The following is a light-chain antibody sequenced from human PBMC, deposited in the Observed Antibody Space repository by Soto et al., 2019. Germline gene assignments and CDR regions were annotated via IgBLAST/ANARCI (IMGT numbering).Light chain of an antibody. Sequence: QSVLTQPRSLSGSPGQSVTISCTGTSSDVGGYNYVSWYQQHPGKAPKLMIYDVSKRPSGVPDRFSGSKSGNTASLTISGLQAEDEADYYCCSYAGSYTFDFGTGTKVTVL. CDR3: CSYAGSYTFD. CDR1: SSDVGGYNY. V-gene: IGLV2-11*01. CDR2: DVS. J-gene: IGLJ1*01.